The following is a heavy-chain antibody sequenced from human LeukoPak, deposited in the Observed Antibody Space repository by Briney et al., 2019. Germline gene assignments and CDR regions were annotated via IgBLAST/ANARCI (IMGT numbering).Heavy chain of an antibody. J-gene: IGHJ5*02. CDR3: ARVKTMVRGPPVWFDP. CDR2: IYYSGST. V-gene: IGHV4-39*07. Sequence: SETLSPTCTVSGGSISSSSYYWGWIRQPPGKGLEWIGSIYYSGSTYYNPSLKSRVTISVDTSKNQFSLKLSSVTAADTAVYYCARVKTMVRGPPVWFDPWGQGTLVTVSS. CDR1: GGSISSSSYY. D-gene: IGHD3-10*01.